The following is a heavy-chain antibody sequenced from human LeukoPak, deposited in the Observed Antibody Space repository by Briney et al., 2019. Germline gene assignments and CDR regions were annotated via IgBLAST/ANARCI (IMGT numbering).Heavy chain of an antibody. J-gene: IGHJ2*01. D-gene: IGHD6-19*01. CDR1: GGSITSTHW. V-gene: IGHV4-4*02. CDR3: ARTVAGTHWYFDL. CDR2: IFHSGSA. Sequence: SGTLSLTCVVSGGSITSTHWWSWVRQSPGKGLEWIAEIFHSGSANYNPSLKSRVTISVDTSKNQFSLKLSSVTAADTAVYYCARTVAGTHWYFDLWGRGTLVTVSS.